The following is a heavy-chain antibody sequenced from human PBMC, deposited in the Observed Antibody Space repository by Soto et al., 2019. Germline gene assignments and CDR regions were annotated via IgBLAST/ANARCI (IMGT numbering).Heavy chain of an antibody. CDR1: GYSFTSYW. Sequence: LGESLKLSCKGSGYSFTSYWISWVRQMPGKGLEWMGRIDPSDSYTNYSPSFQGHATISADKSISTAYLQWSSLKASDTAMYYCASPIIYGMDVWGQGTTVTVSS. V-gene: IGHV5-10-1*01. CDR3: ASPIIYGMDV. CDR2: IDPSDSYT. J-gene: IGHJ6*02.